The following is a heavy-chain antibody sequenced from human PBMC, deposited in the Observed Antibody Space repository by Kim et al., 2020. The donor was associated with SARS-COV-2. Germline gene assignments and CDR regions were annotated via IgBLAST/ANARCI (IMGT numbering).Heavy chain of an antibody. CDR3: ARDGEVLYEPDAFDI. V-gene: IGHV3-33*05. J-gene: IGHJ3*02. Sequence: GGSLRLSCAASGFTFSSYGMHWVRQAPGKGLEWVAVISYDGSNKYYADSVKGRFTISRDNSKNTLYLQMNSLRAEDTAVYYCARDGEVLYEPDAFDIWGQGTMVTVSS. CDR2: ISYDGSNK. CDR1: GFTFSSYG. D-gene: IGHD3-10*01.